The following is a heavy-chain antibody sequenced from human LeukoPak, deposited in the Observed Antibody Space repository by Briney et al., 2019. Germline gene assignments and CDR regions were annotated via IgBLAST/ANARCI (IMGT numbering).Heavy chain of an antibody. J-gene: IGHJ4*02. V-gene: IGHV3-11*04. CDR1: GFTFSDYY. CDR3: ARDDSSGYLYYFDY. CDR2: ISSSGSTI. Sequence: GGSLRLSCAASGFTFSDYYMSWIRQAPGKGLEWVSYISSSGSTIYYADSVKGRFTISRDNAKNSLYLQMNSMRAEDTAVYYCARDDSSGYLYYFDYWGQGTLVTVSS. D-gene: IGHD3-22*01.